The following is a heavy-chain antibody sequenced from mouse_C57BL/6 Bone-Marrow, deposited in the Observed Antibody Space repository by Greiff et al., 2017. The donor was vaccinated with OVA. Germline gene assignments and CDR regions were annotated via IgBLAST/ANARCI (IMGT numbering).Heavy chain of an antibody. CDR2: IDPSDSYT. J-gene: IGHJ2*01. CDR3: ARGGLRP. D-gene: IGHD2-4*01. CDR1: GYTFTSYW. Sequence: VQLQQPGAELVMPGASVKLSCKASGYTFTSYWMHWVKQRPGQGLEWIGEIDPSDSYTNYNQKFKGKSTLTVDKSSSTAYMQLSSLTYEDSAVYYCARGGLRPWGQGTTLTVSS. V-gene: IGHV1-69*01.